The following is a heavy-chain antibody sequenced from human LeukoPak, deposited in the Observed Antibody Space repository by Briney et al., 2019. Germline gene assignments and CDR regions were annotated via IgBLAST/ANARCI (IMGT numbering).Heavy chain of an antibody. D-gene: IGHD5-18*01. CDR2: ISYDGSNK. Sequence: GGSLRLSCAASGFTFSSYAMHWVRQAPGKGLKWVAVISYDGSNKYYADSVKGRFTISRDNSKNTLYLQMNSLRAEDTAVYYCAGEGYSYGYDYWGQGTLVTVSS. CDR3: AGEGYSYGYDY. V-gene: IGHV3-30*04. CDR1: GFTFSSYA. J-gene: IGHJ4*02.